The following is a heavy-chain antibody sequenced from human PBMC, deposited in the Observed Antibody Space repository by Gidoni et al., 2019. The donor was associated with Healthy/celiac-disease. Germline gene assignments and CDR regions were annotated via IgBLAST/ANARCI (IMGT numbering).Heavy chain of an antibody. V-gene: IGHV3-30*04. CDR1: GFTFSSYA. CDR2: ISYDGSNK. D-gene: IGHD6-6*01. J-gene: IGHJ3*02. CDR3: ARDRSAVAFDI. Sequence: QVQLVESGGGVVQPGRSLRLSCAGSGFTFSSYAMHWVRQAPGKGLEWVAVISYDGSNKYYADSVKGRFTISRDNSKNTLYLQMNSLRAEDTAVYYCARDRSAVAFDIWGQGTMVTVSS.